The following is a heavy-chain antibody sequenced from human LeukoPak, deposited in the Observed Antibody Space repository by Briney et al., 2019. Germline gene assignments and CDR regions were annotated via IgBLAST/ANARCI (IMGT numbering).Heavy chain of an antibody. CDR3: ARVPHCSGGSCYSVRAFGI. CDR2: INPNSGGT. D-gene: IGHD2-15*01. Sequence: ASVKVSCKASGYTFTGYYMHWVRQAPGQGLEWMGWINPNSGGTNYAQKFQGRVTMTRDTSISTAYMELSRLRSDDTAVYYCARVPHCSGGSCYSVRAFGIWGQGTMVTVSS. CDR1: GYTFTGYY. J-gene: IGHJ3*02. V-gene: IGHV1-2*02.